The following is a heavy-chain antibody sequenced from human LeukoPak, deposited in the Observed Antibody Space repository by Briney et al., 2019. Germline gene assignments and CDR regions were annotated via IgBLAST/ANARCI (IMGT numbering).Heavy chain of an antibody. J-gene: IGHJ3*02. CDR3: ARGRSITLLRGVAMSDGFDI. CDR1: GFTFSNYG. V-gene: IGHV3-21*06. D-gene: IGHD3-10*01. CDR2: TDTSGRYV. Sequence: GGSLRLSCAASGFTFSNYGMNWVRQAPGKGLEWVSLTDTSGRYVYYGDSVKGRFTISRDNAKNLLFLQMNGLRAEDTALYYCARGRSITLLRGVAMSDGFDIWGQGAMVAVS.